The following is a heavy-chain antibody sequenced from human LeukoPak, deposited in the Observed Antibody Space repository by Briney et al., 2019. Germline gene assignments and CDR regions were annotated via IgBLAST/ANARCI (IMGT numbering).Heavy chain of an antibody. CDR2: ISGSGGST. Sequence: PGGSLRLSCAASGFTFSSYAMSWVRQAPGKGLEWVSAISGSGGSTYYADSVKGRFTISRDNSKNTLYLQMNSLRAEDTAVYYCAKVPFDESSGWYVYWGQGTLVTVSS. CDR1: GFTFSSYA. V-gene: IGHV3-23*01. D-gene: IGHD6-19*01. CDR3: AKVPFDESSGWYVY. J-gene: IGHJ4*02.